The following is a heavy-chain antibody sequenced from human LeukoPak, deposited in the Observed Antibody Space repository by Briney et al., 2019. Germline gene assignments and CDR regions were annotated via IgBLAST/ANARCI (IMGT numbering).Heavy chain of an antibody. CDR1: GFTFSDYY. V-gene: IGHV3-11*04. D-gene: IGHD3-3*01. J-gene: IGHJ5*02. CDR3: ARVAGTLRRRRITIFGALHGGFDP. CDR2: ISSSGSTI. Sequence: PGGSLRLSCAASGFTFSDYYMSWIRQAPGKGLEWVSYISSSGSTIYYADSVKGRFTISRDNAKNSLYLQMNSLRAEDTAVYYCARVAGTLRRRRITIFGALHGGFDPWGQGTLVTVSS.